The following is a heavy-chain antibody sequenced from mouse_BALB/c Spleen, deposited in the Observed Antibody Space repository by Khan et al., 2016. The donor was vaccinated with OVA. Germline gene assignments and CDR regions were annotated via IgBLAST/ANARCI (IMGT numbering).Heavy chain of an antibody. CDR3: ARSGTISTVVVTDFDY. J-gene: IGHJ2*01. Sequence: EVQLVESGPGLVKPSQSLSLTCTVTGYSITSDYAWNWIRQFPGNKLEWMGYIKYSGSTSYNPSLKSRISITRDTTKNQFFRQLNSVTTDDPATYSCARSGTISTVVVTDFDYWGHGTPLTVSS. V-gene: IGHV3-2*02. CDR2: IKYSGST. CDR1: GYSITSDYA. D-gene: IGHD1-1*01.